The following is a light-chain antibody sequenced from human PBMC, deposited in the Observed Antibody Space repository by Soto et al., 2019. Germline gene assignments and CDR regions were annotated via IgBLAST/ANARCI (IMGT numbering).Light chain of an antibody. J-gene: IGKJ3*01. CDR1: QSLVHSDGNTY. V-gene: IGKV2-30*02. CDR3: MQGTHWPFT. CDR2: KVS. Sequence: DVGMTQSPLSLPVTLGQPASISCRSSQSLVHSDGNTYLNWFQQRPGQSPRRLIYKVSNRDSGVPDRFGGSGSDTDFTLRLSRVEAEDVGVYYCMQGTHWPFTFGPGTKVDIK.